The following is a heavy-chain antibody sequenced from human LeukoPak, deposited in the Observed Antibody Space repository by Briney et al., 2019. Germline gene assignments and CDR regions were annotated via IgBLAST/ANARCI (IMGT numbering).Heavy chain of an antibody. Sequence: ASVKVSCKASGYTFTGSYMHWVRQAPGKGLSGIEGLTPNSGGTNYAQKFQGRVTMTRDTSFSSAYMELSRLRSDDTAVYYCARDPCSGGRCYSLTLDYWGQGTLVTVSS. D-gene: IGHD2-15*01. V-gene: IGHV1-2*02. CDR3: ARDPCSGGRCYSLTLDY. CDR2: LTPNSGGT. J-gene: IGHJ4*02. CDR1: GYTFTGSY.